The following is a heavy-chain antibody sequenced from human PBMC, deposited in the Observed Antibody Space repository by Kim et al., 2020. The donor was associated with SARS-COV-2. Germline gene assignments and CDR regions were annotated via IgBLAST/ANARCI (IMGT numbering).Heavy chain of an antibody. CDR3: ARDGNAKSNSWYKGWFDP. CDR1: GFSFSSYN. V-gene: IGHV3-48*02. Sequence: GGSLRLSCAASGFSFSSYNMNWVRQAPGKGLEWISYVSSSSSPIYYADSVKGRFTISRDNAKNSLYLQMNSLRDEDTAVYYCARDGNAKSNSWYKGWFDPWGQGTLVTVSS. D-gene: IGHD6-13*01. J-gene: IGHJ5*02. CDR2: VSSSSSPI.